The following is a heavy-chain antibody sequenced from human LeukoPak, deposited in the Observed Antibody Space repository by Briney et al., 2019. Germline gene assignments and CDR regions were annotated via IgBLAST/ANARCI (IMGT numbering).Heavy chain of an antibody. CDR3: ARGRGYSYAIDY. Sequence: SETLSLTCTVSGGSISNNYWTWIRQPAGKGLEWIGRIYTSGSTNYNPSLKSRVTISVDTSKNQFSLKLSSVTAADTAVYYCARGRGYSYAIDYWGQGTLVTVSS. D-gene: IGHD5-18*01. J-gene: IGHJ4*02. V-gene: IGHV4-4*07. CDR2: IYTSGST. CDR1: GGSISNNY.